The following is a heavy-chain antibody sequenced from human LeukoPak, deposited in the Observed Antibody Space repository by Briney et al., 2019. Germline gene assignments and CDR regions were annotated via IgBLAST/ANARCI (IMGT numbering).Heavy chain of an antibody. CDR1: GFTFSSYA. V-gene: IGHV3-23*01. CDR3: ARGRRDPDS. Sequence: GGSLRLSCAASGFTFSSYAMSWVRQAPGKGLEWVSAISGSGGSTYYADSVKGRFTISRDNAKNSVFLQMSSLRAEDTAVYYCARGRRDPDSWGQGTLVTVSS. CDR2: ISGSGGST. J-gene: IGHJ5*01.